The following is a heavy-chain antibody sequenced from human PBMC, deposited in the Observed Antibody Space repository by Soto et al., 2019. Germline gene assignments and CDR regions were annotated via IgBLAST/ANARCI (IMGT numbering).Heavy chain of an antibody. CDR3: ARLGYCSGGSCYARLSYFDY. Sequence: PSETLSLTCTVSGGSTSSYYWSWIRQLPGKGLEWIGYIYYSGSTNYNPSLKSRVTISVDTSKNQFSLKLSSVTAADTAVYYCARLGYCSGGSCYARLSYFDYWGQGTLVTVSS. CDR1: GGSTSSYY. D-gene: IGHD2-15*01. V-gene: IGHV4-59*08. J-gene: IGHJ4*02. CDR2: IYYSGST.